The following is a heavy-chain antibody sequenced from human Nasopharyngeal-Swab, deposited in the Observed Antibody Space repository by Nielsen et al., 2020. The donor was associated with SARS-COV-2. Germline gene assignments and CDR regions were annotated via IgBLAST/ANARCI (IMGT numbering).Heavy chain of an antibody. D-gene: IGHD3-22*01. CDR1: GFTFSSYG. Sequence: GESLKISCAASGFTFSSYGMHWVRQAPGKGLEWVAVISYDGSNKYYADSVKGRFTISRDNSKNTLYLQMNSLGAEDTAVYYCAKDRITMIVVVPDYWGQGTLVTVSS. CDR3: AKDRITMIVVVPDY. CDR2: ISYDGSNK. V-gene: IGHV3-30*18. J-gene: IGHJ4*02.